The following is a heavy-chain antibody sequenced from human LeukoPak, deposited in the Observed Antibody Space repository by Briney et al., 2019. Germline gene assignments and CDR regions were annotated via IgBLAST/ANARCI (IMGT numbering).Heavy chain of an antibody. CDR3: ARDYYGSGSYVANWFDP. Sequence: GASVKVSCKASGYTFTSYGISWVRQAPGQGLEWMGWISAYNGNTNYAQKLQGRVTMTTDTSTSTAYMELRSLRSDDTAVYYCARDYYGSGSYVANWFDPWGQGTLVTVSS. CDR1: GYTFTSYG. CDR2: ISAYNGNT. D-gene: IGHD3-10*01. J-gene: IGHJ5*02. V-gene: IGHV1-18*01.